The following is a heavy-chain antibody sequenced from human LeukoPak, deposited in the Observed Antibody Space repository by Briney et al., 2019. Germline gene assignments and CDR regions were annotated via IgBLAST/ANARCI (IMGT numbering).Heavy chain of an antibody. V-gene: IGHV4-34*01. CDR1: GGSFSGYY. CDR3: ARVGMITMVRGVTFDP. J-gene: IGHJ5*02. Sequence: SETLSLTCAVYGGSFSGYYWSWIRQPPGKGLEWIGEINHSGSTNYNPSLKSRVTISVDTSKNQFSLKLSSVTAADTAVYYCARVGMITMVRGVTFDPWGQGTLVTVSS. CDR2: INHSGST. D-gene: IGHD3-10*01.